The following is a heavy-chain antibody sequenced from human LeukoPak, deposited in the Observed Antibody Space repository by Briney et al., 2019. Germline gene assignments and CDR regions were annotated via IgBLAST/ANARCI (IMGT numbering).Heavy chain of an antibody. V-gene: IGHV4-34*01. J-gene: IGHJ4*02. Sequence: SETLSLTCAVYGGSFSDYYWSWIRQPPGKGLEWIGEINHSGSSNYNASLKSRVTISVDTSKNQFSLKLTSVTAADTAVYYCARAGFGLAPHRGTPFDYWGQGTLVTASS. CDR3: ARAGFGLAPHRGTPFDY. CDR2: INHSGSS. CDR1: GGSFSDYY. D-gene: IGHD3-10*01.